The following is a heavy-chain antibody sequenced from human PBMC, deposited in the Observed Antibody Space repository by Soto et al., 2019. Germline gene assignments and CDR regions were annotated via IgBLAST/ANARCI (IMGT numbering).Heavy chain of an antibody. D-gene: IGHD6-19*01. CDR3: TRDFYGYSSGWYFDY. CDR2: IRSKAYGGTT. Sequence: PGGSLRLSCTASGFTFGDYSMSWFRQAPGKGLEWVGFIRSKAYGGTTEYAASVKGRFTISRDDSKSIAYLQMNSLKTEDTAVYYCTRDFYGYSSGWYFDYWGQGTLVTVSS. V-gene: IGHV3-49*03. CDR1: GFTFGDYS. J-gene: IGHJ4*02.